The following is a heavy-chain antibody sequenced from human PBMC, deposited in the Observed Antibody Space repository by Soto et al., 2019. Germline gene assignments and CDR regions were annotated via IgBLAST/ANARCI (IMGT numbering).Heavy chain of an antibody. CDR1: GGSISTGGYY. J-gene: IGHJ5*02. CDR2: FYYSGST. Sequence: QVQLQESGPGLVKPSQTLSLTCTVSGGSISTGGYYWNWIRQHPGKGLEWIGYFYYSGSTYYHPSPKSRVTISVNTSKNQFSLKLSSVTAADTAVYYCARSVFPWGQGTLVTVSS. V-gene: IGHV4-31*03. CDR3: ARSVFP.